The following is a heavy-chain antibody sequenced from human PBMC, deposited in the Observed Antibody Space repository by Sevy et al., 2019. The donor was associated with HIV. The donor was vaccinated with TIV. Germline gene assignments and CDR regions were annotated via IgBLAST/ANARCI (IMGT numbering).Heavy chain of an antibody. CDR1: GFTFSSYG. CDR3: AKDGGRNSDQFFFDS. J-gene: IGHJ4*02. D-gene: IGHD2-15*01. V-gene: IGHV3-23*01. CDR2: ISGTGGST. Sequence: GGSLRLSCEASGFTFSSYGMSWVRQAPGKGLEWVSYISGTGGSTDYADSVKGRFTISRDNSKNTIYIHMISLRAEDTAVYFCAKDGGRNSDQFFFDSWGQGTLVTVSS.